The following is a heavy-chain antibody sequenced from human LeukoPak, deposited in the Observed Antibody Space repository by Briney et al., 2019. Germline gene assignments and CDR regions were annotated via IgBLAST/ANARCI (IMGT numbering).Heavy chain of an antibody. Sequence: GASVKVSCKASGYTFTSYYMHWVRQAPGQGLEWMGIINPSGGSTSYAQKFQGRVTMTRDMSTSTVYMELSSLRSDDTAMYYCARANDYVWGSYRYTHPNDYWGQGTLVTVSS. V-gene: IGHV1-46*01. CDR2: INPSGGST. D-gene: IGHD3-16*02. J-gene: IGHJ4*02. CDR1: GYTFTSYY. CDR3: ARANDYVWGSYRYTHPNDY.